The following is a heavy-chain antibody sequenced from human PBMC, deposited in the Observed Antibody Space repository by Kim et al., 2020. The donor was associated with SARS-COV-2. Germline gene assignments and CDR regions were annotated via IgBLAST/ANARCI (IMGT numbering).Heavy chain of an antibody. J-gene: IGHJ4*02. CDR3: ARDVGWEGNSGNDY. Sequence: AQKFQGRVTMTRDTSTSTVYMERSSLRSEDTAVYYCARDVGWEGNSGNDYWGQGTLVTVSS. V-gene: IGHV1-46*01. D-gene: IGHD1-26*01.